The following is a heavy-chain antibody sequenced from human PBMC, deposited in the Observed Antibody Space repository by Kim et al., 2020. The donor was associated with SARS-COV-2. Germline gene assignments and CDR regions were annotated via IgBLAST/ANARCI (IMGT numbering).Heavy chain of an antibody. J-gene: IGHJ4*02. D-gene: IGHD3-16*02. CDR3: ARADRLAELSFPFDN. V-gene: IGHV1-18*01. CDR1: GYTLTHYG. Sequence: ASVKVSCKASGYTLTHYGIHWVRQPPGQGLEWMGWISANNANTKSAQKVQGRVIMTTDSSTNTAYMELRSLRSDDTAVYYCARADRLAELSFPFDNWGQGTLVTVST. CDR2: ISANNANT.